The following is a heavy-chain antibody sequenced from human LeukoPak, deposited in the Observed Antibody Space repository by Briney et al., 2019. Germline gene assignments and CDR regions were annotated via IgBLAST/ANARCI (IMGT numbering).Heavy chain of an antibody. CDR3: ASSIAAATYGY. V-gene: IGHV4-30-4*01. CDR2: IYYSGST. D-gene: IGHD6-13*01. Sequence: PSHTLSLTRSLSGGPMSRCDYYGRCLPQPRGRAVVWIGYIYYSGSTYYNPSLKSRVTIPEDTSKNQFSLKLSSVTAADTAVYYCASSIAAATYGYSGQGTLVTVSS. CDR1: GGPMSRCDYY. J-gene: IGHJ4*02.